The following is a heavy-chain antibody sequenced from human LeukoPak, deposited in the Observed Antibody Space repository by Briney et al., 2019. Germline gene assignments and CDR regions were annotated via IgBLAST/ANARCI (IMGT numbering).Heavy chain of an antibody. CDR3: ARGIDSGSYYVPDY. V-gene: IGHV1-69*04. Sequence: SVKVSCKASGGTFSSYAISWVRQAPGQGLEWMGRIIPILGIANYAQKFQGRVTITADKSTSTAYMELSSLRSEDTAVYYCARGIDSGSYYVPDYWGQGTLVTVSS. D-gene: IGHD1-26*01. J-gene: IGHJ4*02. CDR2: IIPILGIA. CDR1: GGTFSSYA.